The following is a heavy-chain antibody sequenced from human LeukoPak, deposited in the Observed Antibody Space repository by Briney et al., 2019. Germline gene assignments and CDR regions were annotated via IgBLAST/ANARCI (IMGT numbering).Heavy chain of an antibody. CDR2: INPNSGGT. J-gene: IGHJ4*02. V-gene: IGHV1-2*02. Sequence: ASVKVSCKASGYTFTSYGISWVRQAPGQGLEWMGWINPNSGGTNYAQRFQGRVTMTSDTSINTAYMELSSLRSDDTAVYYCARGPLLLDSYYFDYWGQGTLVTVSS. D-gene: IGHD3/OR15-3a*01. CDR3: ARGPLLLDSYYFDY. CDR1: GYTFTSYG.